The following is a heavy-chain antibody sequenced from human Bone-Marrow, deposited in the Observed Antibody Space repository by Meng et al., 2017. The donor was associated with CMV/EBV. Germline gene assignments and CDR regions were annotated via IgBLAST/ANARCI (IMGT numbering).Heavy chain of an antibody. CDR1: GFTFSDYY. J-gene: IGHJ4*02. CDR2: ISSSGSTI. CDR3: ARDSGSTVTPHY. D-gene: IGHD4-11*01. V-gene: IGHV3-11*04. Sequence: GESLKISCAASGFTFSDYYMSWIRQAPGKGLEWVSYISSSGSTIYYADSVKGRFTISRDNAKNSLYLQMNSLRAEDTAVYYCARDSGSTVTPHYWGQGTLVTVSS.